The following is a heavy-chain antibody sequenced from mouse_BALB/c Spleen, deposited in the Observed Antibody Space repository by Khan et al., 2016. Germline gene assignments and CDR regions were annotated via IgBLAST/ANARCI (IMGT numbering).Heavy chain of an antibody. CDR3: ARMWCYYFVSGFHYYSMDY. CDR2: ISSVSSTI. V-gene: IGHV5-17*02. Sequence: EVELVESGGGLVQPGGSRKLSCAASGFTFSSFGMHWVRQAPEKGLEWVAYISSVSSTIYYADTVKGRFTISRDNPKNTLFLQMTSLRSEDTAMYYCARMWCYYFVSGFHYYSMDYWGQGTSVTVSS. J-gene: IGHJ4*01. CDR1: GFTFSSFG. D-gene: IGHD1-1*01.